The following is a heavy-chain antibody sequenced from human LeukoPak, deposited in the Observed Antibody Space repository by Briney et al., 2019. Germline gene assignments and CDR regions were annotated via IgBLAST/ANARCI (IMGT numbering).Heavy chain of an antibody. Sequence: PGGSLRLSCGGSGFTFDDYAMHWVRQAPGRGLEWVSGVNWNSGAIDYAESVKGRFTISRDNAKNSLYLQMNSLRTEDTALYFCARDRAYSCGYTYFDLWGRGTLVTVSS. V-gene: IGHV3-9*01. J-gene: IGHJ2*01. D-gene: IGHD5-18*01. CDR3: ARDRAYSCGYTYFDL. CDR2: VNWNSGAI. CDR1: GFTFDDYA.